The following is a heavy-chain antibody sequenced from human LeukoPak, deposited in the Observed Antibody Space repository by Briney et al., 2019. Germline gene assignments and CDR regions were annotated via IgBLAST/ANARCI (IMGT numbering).Heavy chain of an antibody. Sequence: SQTLSLTSAISGDSVSSNSAAWNWIRQSPSRGLEWLGRTYYRSRWYSDYAVSLKSRITIIPDTSKNQFSLQLNSVILEDTAVYFCARELRRIFDYWDQGSLVTVS. CDR3: ARELRRIFDY. V-gene: IGHV6-1*01. J-gene: IGHJ4*02. CDR1: GDSVSSNSAA. CDR2: TYYRSRWYS.